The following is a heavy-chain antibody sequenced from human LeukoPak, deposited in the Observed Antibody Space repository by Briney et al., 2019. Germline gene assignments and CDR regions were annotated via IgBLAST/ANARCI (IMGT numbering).Heavy chain of an antibody. V-gene: IGHV3-7*03. D-gene: IGHD6-13*01. CDR1: GFTFSSYW. J-gene: IGHJ5*02. Sequence: GGSLRLSCAASGFTFSSYWMSWVRQAPGKGLEWVANIKQDGSEKYYVDSVKGRFTISRDNAKNSLYLQMNSLRAEDTAVYYCARGTYSSSLGWFDPWGQGTLVTVSS. CDR2: IKQDGSEK. CDR3: ARGTYSSSLGWFDP.